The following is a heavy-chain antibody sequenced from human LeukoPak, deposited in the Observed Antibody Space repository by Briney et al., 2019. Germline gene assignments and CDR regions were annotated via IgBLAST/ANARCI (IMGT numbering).Heavy chain of an antibody. D-gene: IGHD1-26*01. CDR2: ISWNSGSI. CDR1: GFTFDDYA. CDR3: AKDLVGATNYYYYGMDV. Sequence: GRSLRLSCAASGFTFDDYAMHWVRQAPGKGLEWVSGISWNSGSIGYADSVKGRFTISRDNAKNSLYLQMNSLRAEDTALYYFAKDLVGATNYYYYGMDVWGQGTTVTVSS. J-gene: IGHJ6*02. V-gene: IGHV3-9*01.